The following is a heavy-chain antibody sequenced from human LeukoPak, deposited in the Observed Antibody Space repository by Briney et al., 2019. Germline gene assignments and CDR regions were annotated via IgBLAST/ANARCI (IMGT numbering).Heavy chain of an antibody. D-gene: IGHD7-27*01. J-gene: IGHJ5*02. CDR3: TVPLSGGNWFDP. Sequence: GGSLRLSCAASGFTFSDSAIHWVRQASGKGLEWVGRIRGKGYSDPPAYAASVKGRFTISRDDSKSTAYLQMNSLKAEDTAVYSCTVPLSGGNWFDPWGPGTLVTVSS. CDR2: IRGKGYSDPP. CDR1: GFTFSDSA. V-gene: IGHV3-73*01.